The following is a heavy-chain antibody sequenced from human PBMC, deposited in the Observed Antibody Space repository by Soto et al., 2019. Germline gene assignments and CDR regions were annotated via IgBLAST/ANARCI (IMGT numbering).Heavy chain of an antibody. V-gene: IGHV4-31*03. CDR1: GDFISSGGYY. Sequence: QVQLQESGPGLVKPSQTLSLTCTVSGDFISSGGYYWSWIRQLPGKGLEWIGYIYSSGTTYYNPSLKSRITISVDPSKNQFSRNLSSVTAADTAVYYCARTDSSGYYFVYWGQGTLVTVFS. CDR3: ARTDSSGYYFVY. D-gene: IGHD3-22*01. J-gene: IGHJ4*02. CDR2: IYSSGTT.